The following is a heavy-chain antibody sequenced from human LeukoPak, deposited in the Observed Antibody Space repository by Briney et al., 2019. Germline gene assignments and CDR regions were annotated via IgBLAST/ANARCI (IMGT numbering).Heavy chain of an antibody. CDR3: TYGSWLTMDRFDP. CDR1: GFIFINAW. J-gene: IGHJ5*02. D-gene: IGHD2-15*01. V-gene: IGHV3-15*01. Sequence: GGSLRLSCTASGFIFINAWMSWVRQAPGKGLEWVGRIRSKTDGGTTDYAAPMRGRFTISRDDSKNTLYLQMNSLKTEDTAVYYCTYGSWLTMDRFDPWGQGTLVTVSS. CDR2: IRSKTDGGTT.